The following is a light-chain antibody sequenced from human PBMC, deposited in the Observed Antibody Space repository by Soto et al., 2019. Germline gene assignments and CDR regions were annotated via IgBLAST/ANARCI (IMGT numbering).Light chain of an antibody. V-gene: IGKV3-20*01. CDR1: QSVTSNY. CDR2: GAS. CDR3: QQYGSSGPIT. Sequence: EIVLTQSPGTLSLSPGETATLSCRTSQSVTSNYLAWYQQKPGQAPRLLIYGASSRATGIPDRFSGSGSGTVFTLTISRLEPEDFGVYYCQQYGSSGPITFGQGTRLEIE. J-gene: IGKJ5*01.